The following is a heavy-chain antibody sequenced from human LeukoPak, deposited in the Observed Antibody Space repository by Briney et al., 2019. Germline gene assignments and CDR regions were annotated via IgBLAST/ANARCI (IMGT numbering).Heavy chain of an antibody. Sequence: ASVKVSCKVPGYTLTELSMHWVRQAPGKGLEWMGGFDPEDGETIYAQKFQGRVTMTEDTSTDTAYLELSSLRSEDTAVYYCATVGRNYYEGSGYYSRKNYNWFDPWGQGTLVTVSS. CDR3: ATVGRNYYEGSGYYSRKNYNWFDP. J-gene: IGHJ5*02. D-gene: IGHD3-22*01. CDR2: FDPEDGET. V-gene: IGHV1-24*01. CDR1: GYTLTELS.